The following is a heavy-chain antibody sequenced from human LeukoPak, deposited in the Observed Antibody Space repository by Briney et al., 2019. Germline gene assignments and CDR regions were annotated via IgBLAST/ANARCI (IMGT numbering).Heavy chain of an antibody. J-gene: IGHJ5*02. V-gene: IGHV4-34*01. CDR3: VKGEKRGTHDGAS. CDR2: LNHRESI. D-gene: IGHD1-1*01. CDR1: GGSFSGYY. Sequence: SETLSLTCSVYGGSFSGYYWSWIRQPPGKGLEWIGELNHRESIVYNPSLKSRVIILIDTSNNQFSLKLSSVTAADTAVYYCVKGEKRGTHDGASWGQGTLVAVSS.